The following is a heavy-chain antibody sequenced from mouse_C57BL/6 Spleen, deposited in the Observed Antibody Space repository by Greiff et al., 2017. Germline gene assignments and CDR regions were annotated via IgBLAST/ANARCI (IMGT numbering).Heavy chain of an antibody. D-gene: IGHD2-2*01. CDR2: IHPNSGST. CDR3: ARGYHWYFDV. V-gene: IGHV1-64*01. CDR1: GYTFTSYW. Sequence: QVQLKQPGAELVKPGASVKLSCKASGYTFTSYWMHWVKQRPGQGLEWIGMIHPNSGSTNYNEKFKSKATLTVDKSSSTAYMQLSSLTSEDSAVYYCARGYHWYFDVWGTGTTVTVSS. J-gene: IGHJ1*03.